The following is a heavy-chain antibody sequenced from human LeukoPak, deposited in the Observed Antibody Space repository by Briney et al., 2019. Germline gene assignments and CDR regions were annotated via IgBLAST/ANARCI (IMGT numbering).Heavy chain of an antibody. V-gene: IGHV1-8*01. J-gene: IGHJ6*03. D-gene: IGHD2-8*02. CDR3: ARRTGYYNYMDV. Sequence: GAPVKVSCKASGYTFTSYDMNWVRQATGQGLEWMGWMNPNSGTTGYAQKFQGRVTVTRNTSISTAYMELSSLRSEDTAVYYCARRTGYYNYMDVWGKGTTVTVSS. CDR1: GYTFTSYD. CDR2: MNPNSGTT.